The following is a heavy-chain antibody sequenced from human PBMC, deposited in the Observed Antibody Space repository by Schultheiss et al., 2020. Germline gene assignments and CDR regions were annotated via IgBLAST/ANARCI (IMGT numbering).Heavy chain of an antibody. CDR3: ARAPVMVRGNDY. Sequence: SETLSLTCTVSGGSISSSSYYWGWIRQPPGKGLEWIGYIYYSGSTYYNPSLKSRVTITVDTSKNQFSLKLSSVTAADTAVYYCARAPVMVRGNDYWGQGTLVTVSS. CDR2: IYYSGST. J-gene: IGHJ4*02. V-gene: IGHV4-30-4*08. CDR1: GGSISSSSYY. D-gene: IGHD3-10*01.